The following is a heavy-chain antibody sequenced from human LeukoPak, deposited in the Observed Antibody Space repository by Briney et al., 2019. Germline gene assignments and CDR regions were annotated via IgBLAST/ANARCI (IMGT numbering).Heavy chain of an antibody. Sequence: PSETLSLTCTVSGGSISSYYWSWIRQPPGKGLGWIGYIYYSGSTNSTPSTKSPVTISAATSKTQSSLKLSSVTAADTAVYYCARVLGQWLEGWFDPWGQGTLVTVSS. V-gene: IGHV4-59*01. D-gene: IGHD6-19*01. CDR2: IYYSGST. J-gene: IGHJ5*02. CDR3: ARVLGQWLEGWFDP. CDR1: GGSISSYY.